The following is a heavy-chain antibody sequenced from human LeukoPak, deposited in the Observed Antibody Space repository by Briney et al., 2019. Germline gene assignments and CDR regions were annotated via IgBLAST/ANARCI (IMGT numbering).Heavy chain of an antibody. CDR2: ISTSSSTI. J-gene: IGHJ4*02. CDR3: VRSYDY. CDR1: GFTLSSYS. V-gene: IGHV3-48*04. Sequence: GGSLRLSCAASGFTLSSYSMNWVRQAPGKGLEWVSYISTSSSTIYYADSVKGRFTICRDNAANSLYLQMGSLRGEDTAVYYCVRSYDYWGQGTLVTVSS.